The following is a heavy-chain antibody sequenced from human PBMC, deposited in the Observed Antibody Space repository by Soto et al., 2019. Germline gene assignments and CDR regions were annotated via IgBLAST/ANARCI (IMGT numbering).Heavy chain of an antibody. J-gene: IGHJ6*02. V-gene: IGHV1-69*13. CDR3: AREPIQYDSSGYPSPPDYYYYGMDV. CDR2: IIPIFGTA. CDR1: GGTFSSYA. Sequence: SVKVSCKASGGTFSSYAISWVRQAPGQGLEWMGGIIPIFGTANYAQKFQGRVTITADESTSTVYMELSSLRSEDTAVYYCAREPIQYDSSGYPSPPDYYYYGMDVWG. D-gene: IGHD3-22*01.